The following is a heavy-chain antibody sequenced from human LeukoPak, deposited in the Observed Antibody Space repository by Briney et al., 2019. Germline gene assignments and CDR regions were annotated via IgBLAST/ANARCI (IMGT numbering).Heavy chain of an antibody. D-gene: IGHD6-13*01. J-gene: IGHJ1*01. CDR3: ARDLPTGSSYWYGYFQY. V-gene: IGHV3-30*03. Sequence: GTSLRLSCAASGFTFSSWGMHWVRQAPGKGLEWVAVVSYDGSNKYYADSVKGRFTISRDNSKNTLYLQMNSLRAEDTAVYYCARDLPTGSSYWYGYFQYWGQGTLVTVSS. CDR2: VSYDGSNK. CDR1: GFTFSSWG.